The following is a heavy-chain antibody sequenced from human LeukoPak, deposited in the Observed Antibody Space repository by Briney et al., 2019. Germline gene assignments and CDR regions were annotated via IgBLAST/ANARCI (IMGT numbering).Heavy chain of an antibody. D-gene: IGHD2-2*01. CDR3: ARAHCSSTSCYSHFDY. CDR1: GFTFSSYG. J-gene: IGHJ4*02. V-gene: IGHV3-33*01. Sequence: GGSLTLSCAASGFTFSSYGMHWVRQAPGKELEWVAVIWYDGSNKYYADSVKGRFTISRDNSKNTLYLQMNSLRAEDTAVYYCARAHCSSTSCYSHFDYWGQGTLVTVSS. CDR2: IWYDGSNK.